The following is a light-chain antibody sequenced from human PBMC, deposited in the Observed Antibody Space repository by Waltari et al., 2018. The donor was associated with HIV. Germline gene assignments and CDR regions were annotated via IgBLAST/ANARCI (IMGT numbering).Light chain of an antibody. CDR2: YIS. Sequence: DVVMTQSPLPLPATLGQPASISCTSSQSLVHSDGNTHLSWFPEGPGQSPVRLNYYISNRDSGVPDRFSGSGSGTHFTLKISRVEGEDVGIYYCRQVTYWPHTFGQGTRLEI. V-gene: IGKV2-30*02. CDR1: QSLVHSDGNTH. J-gene: IGKJ2*01. CDR3: RQVTYWPHT.